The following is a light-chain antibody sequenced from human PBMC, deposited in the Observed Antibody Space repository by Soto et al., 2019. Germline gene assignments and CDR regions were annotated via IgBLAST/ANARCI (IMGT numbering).Light chain of an antibody. CDR2: AAS. J-gene: IGKJ4*01. V-gene: IGKV1-39*01. Sequence: DIPMTQSPSSLSASVGDRVTITCRASQSISSYLNWYQQKPGKAPKLLIYAASSLQSGVPSRFSGSGSGTDFTLNISSLQPEDFATYYCQQSYSTPLTFCGGTKVEIK. CDR3: QQSYSTPLT. CDR1: QSISSY.